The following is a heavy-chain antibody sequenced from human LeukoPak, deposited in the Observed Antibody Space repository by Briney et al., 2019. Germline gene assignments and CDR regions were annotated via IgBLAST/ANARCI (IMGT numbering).Heavy chain of an antibody. Sequence: SETLSLTCTVSGDSISSNDYYWGWIRQPPGKGLEWIGDIYYSGNTYYNPSLKSRVTISVDTSKDQFSLKLSSVTAADTAVYYCVRRYSDSVTGYLYYFDYWGRGTLVTVSS. CDR2: IYYSGNT. CDR1: GDSISSNDYY. CDR3: VRRYSDSVTGYLYYFDY. V-gene: IGHV4-39*01. J-gene: IGHJ4*02. D-gene: IGHD3-9*01.